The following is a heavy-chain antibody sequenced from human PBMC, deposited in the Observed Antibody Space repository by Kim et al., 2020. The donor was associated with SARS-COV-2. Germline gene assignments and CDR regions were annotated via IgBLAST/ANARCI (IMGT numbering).Heavy chain of an antibody. CDR2: LSGNGETA. CDR3: ARDLHERSTFFGF. V-gene: IGHV3-23*01. D-gene: IGHD4-4*01. CDR1: GFSFSTFA. J-gene: IGHJ4*02. Sequence: GGSLRLSCAASGFSFSTFAMTWVRPAPGEGLEWVSTLSGNGETAYSADSVKGRFTVSRDNSKNTFFLQMNSLRAEDTAFDFCARDLHERSTFFGFWGQGALVTVSS.